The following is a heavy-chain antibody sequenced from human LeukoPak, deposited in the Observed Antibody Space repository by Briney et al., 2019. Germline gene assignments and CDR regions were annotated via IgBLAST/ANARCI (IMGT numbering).Heavy chain of an antibody. V-gene: IGHV1-24*01. D-gene: IGHD6-19*01. Sequence: ASVRVSCKVSGYTLTELSMHWVRQAPGKGLEWMGGFDPEDGETIYAQKFQGRVTMTEDTSTDTAYMELSSLRSEDTAVYYCATGGKAYSSHEEYYYYYYMDVWGKGTTVTVSS. CDR2: FDPEDGET. CDR1: GYTLTELS. CDR3: ATGGKAYSSHEEYYYYYYMDV. J-gene: IGHJ6*03.